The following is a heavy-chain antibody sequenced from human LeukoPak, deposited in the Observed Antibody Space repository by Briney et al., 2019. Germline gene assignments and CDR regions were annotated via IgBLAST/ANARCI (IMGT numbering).Heavy chain of an antibody. CDR2: ISGSGSTT. D-gene: IGHD3-10*01. V-gene: IGHV3-23*01. CDR1: GFTFSSHA. J-gene: IGHJ4*02. CDR3: AKGRHYYGSGSYLDS. Sequence: TGGSLRLSCAASGFTFSSHAMNWVRQAPGRGLEWVSAISGSGSTTYYADSVKGRFTISRDKSKNTLYLQMNSLRAEDTAIYYCAKGRHYYGSGSYLDSWGRGTLVTVSS.